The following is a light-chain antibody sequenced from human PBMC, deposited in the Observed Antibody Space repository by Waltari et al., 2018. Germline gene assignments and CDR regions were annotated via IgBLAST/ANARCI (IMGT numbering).Light chain of an antibody. Sequence: QSALTQPRSVSGSPGQSVTIPCTGTRLDIGRYNYVSWYQQHPGKAPQVMIYDLIERPSGVPNRFSGSKSGNTASLTISGLQAEDEAEYYCSSYAGSETVVFGGGTTVTVL. V-gene: IGLV2-11*01. CDR2: DLI. CDR3: SSYAGSETVV. CDR1: RLDIGRYNY. J-gene: IGLJ2*01.